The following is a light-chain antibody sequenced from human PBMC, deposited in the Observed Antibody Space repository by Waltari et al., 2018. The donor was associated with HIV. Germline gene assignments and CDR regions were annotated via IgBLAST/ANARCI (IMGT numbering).Light chain of an antibody. J-gene: IGLJ3*02. CDR1: NRNVGSFNF. Sequence: QSALTQPASVAGSPGQSINISCTGTNRNVGSFNFVTWYQQHPGKAPRLMIYEVTKRPSGISNRFSGSKSGNTASLTISGLQAEDEAYYYCSSYAGSNIWVFGGGTKLTVL. CDR3: SSYAGSNIWV. CDR2: EVT. V-gene: IGLV2-23*02.